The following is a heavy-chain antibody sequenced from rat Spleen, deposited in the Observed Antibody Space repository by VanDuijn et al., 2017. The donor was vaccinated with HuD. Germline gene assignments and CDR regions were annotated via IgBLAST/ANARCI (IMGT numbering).Heavy chain of an antibody. CDR2: INTGGGNT. D-gene: IGHD4-4*01. CDR1: GFTFSSYG. CDR3: AQWNSKYFTY. J-gene: IGHJ2*01. V-gene: IGHV5S13*01. Sequence: EVQLVESGGGLVQPGRSLKLSCAVSGFTFSSYGMAWVRQAPTKGLEWVASINTGGGNTYYRDSMKGRFTISRDNAKNTLYLQVDSLRSEDTATYYCAQWNSKYFTYWGQGVMVTVSS.